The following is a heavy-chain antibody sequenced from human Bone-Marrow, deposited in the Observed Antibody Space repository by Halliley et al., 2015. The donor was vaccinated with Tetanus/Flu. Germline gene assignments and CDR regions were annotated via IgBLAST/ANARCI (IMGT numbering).Heavy chain of an antibody. D-gene: IGHD4-4*01. J-gene: IGHJ5*02. CDR1: GFNLTSYA. CDR3: ARDAFDYYNYYYFDP. V-gene: IGHV3-30*04. CDR2: ISYDGTDK. Sequence: CAASGFNLTSYAMHWVRQAPGKGLEWVAIISYDGTDKYYADSVKGRFSISRDKSKNTLYLQMNSLRVEDTAVYYCARDAFDYYNYYYFDPWGQGTLVTVSS.